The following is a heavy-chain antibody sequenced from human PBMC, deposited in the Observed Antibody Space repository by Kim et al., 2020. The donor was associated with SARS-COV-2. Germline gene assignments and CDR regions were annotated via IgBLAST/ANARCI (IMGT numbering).Heavy chain of an antibody. V-gene: IGHV4-34*01. CDR1: GGSFSGYY. D-gene: IGHD6-19*01. CDR2: INHSGST. CDR3: ARGNIAVAGKNWFDP. J-gene: IGHJ5*02. Sequence: SETLSLTCAVYGGSFSGYYWSWIRQPPGKGLEWIGEINHSGSTNYNPSLKSRVTISVDTSKNQFSLKLSSVTAADTAVYYCARGNIAVAGKNWFDPWGQGTLVTVSS.